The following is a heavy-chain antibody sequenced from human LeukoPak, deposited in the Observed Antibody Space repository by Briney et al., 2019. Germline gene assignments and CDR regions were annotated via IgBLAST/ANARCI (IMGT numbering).Heavy chain of an antibody. CDR3: ARGGGYSSGWYFNIFDY. V-gene: IGHV4-61*01. CDR2: IYYSGST. J-gene: IGHJ4*02. CDR1: GGSVSSGSYY. D-gene: IGHD6-19*01. Sequence: SETLSLTCTVSGGSVSSGSYYWSWIRQPPGKGLEWIGYIYYSGSTYYNPSLKSRVTISVDRSKNQFSLKLSSVTAADTAVYYCARGGGYSSGWYFNIFDYWGQGTLVTVSS.